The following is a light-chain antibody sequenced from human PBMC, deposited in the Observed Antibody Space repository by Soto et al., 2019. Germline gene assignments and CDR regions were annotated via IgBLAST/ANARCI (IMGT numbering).Light chain of an antibody. CDR3: QQYHDCPLIS. CDR1: QSISSY. Sequence: DIQRIQSQSSLSASVGDRVTITCRASQSISSYLNWYQQKPGKAPKILIYAASSLQSGVPSRFSGSGSGTDFTLTISSLQYEDFAVYYCQQYHDCPLISFGQGTRLDI. V-gene: IGKV1-39*01. J-gene: IGKJ5*01. CDR2: AAS.